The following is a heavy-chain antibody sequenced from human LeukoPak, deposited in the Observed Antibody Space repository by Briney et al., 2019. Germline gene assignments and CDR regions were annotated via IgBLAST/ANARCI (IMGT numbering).Heavy chain of an antibody. CDR3: AGDRNSDWYSPLDY. J-gene: IGHJ4*02. CDR2: ITATGDTA. V-gene: IGHV3-23*01. Sequence: GGSLSLSCVASGFTFTKCARSWIRQAPGKGLEWVAIITATGDTAYYADSVKGRFTSSRDNSSNTVYMQMDSLRAEDTAIYYCAGDRNSDWYSPLDYWGQGSQVTVSP. D-gene: IGHD6-19*01. CDR1: GFTFTKCA.